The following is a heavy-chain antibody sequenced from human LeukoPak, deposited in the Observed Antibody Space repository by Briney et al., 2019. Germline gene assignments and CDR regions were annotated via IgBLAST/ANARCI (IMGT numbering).Heavy chain of an antibody. CDR1: GFTFSNAW. Sequence: GGSLRLSCAASGFTFSNAWMSWVRQAPGKGLEWVGRIKSKTDGGTTDYAAPVKGRFTISRDDSKNTLYLQMNSLKTEDTAVYYCTTEVPVAAAVRLHTPVFTFDYWGQGTLVTVSS. CDR2: IKSKTDGGTT. J-gene: IGHJ4*02. V-gene: IGHV3-15*01. D-gene: IGHD6-13*01. CDR3: TTEVPVAAAVRLHTPVFTFDY.